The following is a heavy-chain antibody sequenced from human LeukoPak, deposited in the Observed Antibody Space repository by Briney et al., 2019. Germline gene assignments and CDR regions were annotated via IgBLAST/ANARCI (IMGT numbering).Heavy chain of an antibody. J-gene: IGHJ4*02. D-gene: IGHD2-8*01. Sequence: QPLSLPCAISGDRVSSQRAAWNWIRQSPSRGLEWLGRTYYRSKWYNDYAVSAKSRITISPDTSKNQFSLQLNSVTPEDTAVYYCAKDLSLVMYEWGQGTLVSVSS. CDR1: GDRVSSQRAA. V-gene: IGHV6-1*01. CDR2: TYYRSKWYN. CDR3: AKDLSLVMYE.